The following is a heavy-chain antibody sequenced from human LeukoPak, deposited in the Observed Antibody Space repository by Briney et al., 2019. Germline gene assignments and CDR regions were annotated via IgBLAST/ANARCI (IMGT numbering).Heavy chain of an antibody. CDR2: INHDATRK. CDR3: AKLWFGESKDDY. V-gene: IGHV3-74*01. CDR1: GFTFSSYV. Sequence: GGSLRLSCAASGFTFSSYVMHWVRQAPGKGLVWVSRINHDATRKSYADSVKGRFTISRDNSKNTLYLQMNSLRAEDTAVYYCAKLWFGESKDDYWGQGTLVTVSS. J-gene: IGHJ4*02. D-gene: IGHD3-10*01.